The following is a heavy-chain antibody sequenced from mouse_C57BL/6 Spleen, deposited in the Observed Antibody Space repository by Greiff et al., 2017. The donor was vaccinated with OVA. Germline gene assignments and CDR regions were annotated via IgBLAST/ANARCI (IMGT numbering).Heavy chain of an antibody. J-gene: IGHJ2*01. Sequence: VQLQQSGPELVKPGASVKMSCTASGYTFTDYYMHWVKQSPGKSLEWIGYINPNNGGTSYTQKFKGKATLTVNNSSSTAYLELRSLTSEDAAVYYCARDTAGSFDYWGQGTTLTVSS. D-gene: IGHD3-1*01. CDR1: GYTFTDYY. V-gene: IGHV1-22*01. CDR3: ARDTAGSFDY. CDR2: INPNNGGT.